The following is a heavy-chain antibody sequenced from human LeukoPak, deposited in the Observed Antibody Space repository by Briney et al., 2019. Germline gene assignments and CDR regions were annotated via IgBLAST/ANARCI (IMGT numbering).Heavy chain of an antibody. V-gene: IGHV4-30-4*01. J-gene: IGHJ3*02. CDR2: IYYSGST. D-gene: IGHD5/OR15-5a*01. Sequence: PSETLSLTCTVPGGSISSGDYYWSWIRQPPGKGLEWIGYIYYSGSTYYNPSLKSRVTISVDTSKNQFSLKLSSVTAADTAVYYCAGGEVYDAFDIWGQGTMVTVSS. CDR3: AGGEVYDAFDI. CDR1: GGSISSGDYY.